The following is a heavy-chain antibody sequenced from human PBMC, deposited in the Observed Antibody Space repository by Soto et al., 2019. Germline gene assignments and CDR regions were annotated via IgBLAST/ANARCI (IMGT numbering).Heavy chain of an antibody. V-gene: IGHV1-2*02. Sequence: ASVKVSCKASGYTFTGYYMHWVRQAPGQGLEWMGWINPNSGGTNYAQKFQGRVTMTRDTSISTAYMELSRLRSDDTAVYYCARDRGYYDSSGYFYWGQGTLVTVSS. J-gene: IGHJ4*02. CDR1: GYTFTGYY. D-gene: IGHD3-22*01. CDR2: INPNSGGT. CDR3: ARDRGYYDSSGYFY.